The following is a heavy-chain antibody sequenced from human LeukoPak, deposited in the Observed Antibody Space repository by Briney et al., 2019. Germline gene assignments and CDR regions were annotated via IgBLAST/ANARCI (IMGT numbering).Heavy chain of an antibody. D-gene: IGHD6-25*01. CDR3: AGGNTWPGLSY. CDR2: IYTAGST. V-gene: IGHV3-53*01. J-gene: IGHJ4*02. CDR1: GFTVSGNY. Sequence: GGSLRLSCATSGFTVSGNYMSWVRQAPGKGLEWVSVIYTAGSTYNADSVKGRFTISRDKSKNTLYLQMNTLRAEDTAVYFCAGGNTWPGLSYWGQGTLLTVSS.